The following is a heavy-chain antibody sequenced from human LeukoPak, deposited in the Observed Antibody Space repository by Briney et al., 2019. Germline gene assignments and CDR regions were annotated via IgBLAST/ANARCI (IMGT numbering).Heavy chain of an antibody. D-gene: IGHD3-22*01. Sequence: GASVKVSCKASGYTFTSYGISWVRQAPGQGLEWTGWISAYNGNTNYAQKLQGRVTMTTDTSTSTAYMELRRLRSDDTAVYYGARGLSYYDQYYFDYWGQGTLVTLSS. V-gene: IGHV1-18*01. CDR3: ARGLSYYDQYYFDY. CDR1: GYTFTSYG. CDR2: ISAYNGNT. J-gene: IGHJ4*02.